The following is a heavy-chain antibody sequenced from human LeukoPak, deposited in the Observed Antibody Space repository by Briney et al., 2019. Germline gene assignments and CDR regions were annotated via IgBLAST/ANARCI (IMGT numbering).Heavy chain of an antibody. CDR1: GGSFSGYY. Sequence: SETLSLTCAVYGGSFSGYYWSWIRQPPGKGLEWIGEINHSGSTNYNPSLKSRVTISVDTSKNQFSLKLSSVTAADTAVYYCARGDSSGYPMGGDYWGQGTLVTVSS. CDR2: INHSGST. V-gene: IGHV4-34*01. CDR3: ARGDSSGYPMGGDY. D-gene: IGHD3-22*01. J-gene: IGHJ4*02.